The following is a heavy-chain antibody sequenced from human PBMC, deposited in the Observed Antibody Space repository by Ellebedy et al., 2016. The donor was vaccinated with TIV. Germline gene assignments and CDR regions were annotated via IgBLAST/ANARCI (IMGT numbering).Heavy chain of an antibody. CDR1: GFTFSSYG. CDR2: ISYDGSNK. Sequence: PGGSLRLSCAASGFTFSSYGMHWVRQAPGKGLEWVAVISYDGSNKYYADSVKGRFTISRDNSKNTLYLQMNSLRAEDTAVYYCARDFIPAAMSYWYFDLWGRGTLVTVSS. CDR3: ARDFIPAAMSYWYFDL. D-gene: IGHD2-2*01. J-gene: IGHJ2*01. V-gene: IGHV3-30*03.